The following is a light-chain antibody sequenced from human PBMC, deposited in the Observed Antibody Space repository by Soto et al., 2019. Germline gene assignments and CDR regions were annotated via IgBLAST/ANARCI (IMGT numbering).Light chain of an antibody. J-gene: IGKJ1*01. CDR3: QQYNNWPQWT. CDR1: QSVSSN. Sequence: EIVMTQPPTTLSVSPGERATLSCRASQSVSSNLAWYQQKPAQAPRLLIYGASTRATGIPARFSGSGSGTEFTLTISSLQSEDFAVYYCQQYNNWPQWTFGQGTKVDIK. V-gene: IGKV3-15*01. CDR2: GAS.